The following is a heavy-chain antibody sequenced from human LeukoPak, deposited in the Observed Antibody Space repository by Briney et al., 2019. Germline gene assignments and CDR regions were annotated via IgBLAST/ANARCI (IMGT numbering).Heavy chain of an antibody. CDR2: IYSGGST. Sequence: GGSLRLSCAASGFTVSSTDMGWVRQAPGKGLEWISVIYSGGSTYNADSVKGRFIISRDISKNTLYLQMNSLRAEDTAVYYCAREGSSHDAFDIWGQGTMVTVSS. CDR1: GFTVSSTD. V-gene: IGHV3-66*01. J-gene: IGHJ3*02. D-gene: IGHD3-10*01. CDR3: AREGSSHDAFDI.